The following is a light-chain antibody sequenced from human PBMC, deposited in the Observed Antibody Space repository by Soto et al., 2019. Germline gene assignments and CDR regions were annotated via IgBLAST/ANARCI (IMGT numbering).Light chain of an antibody. CDR2: WAS. CDR1: QSVLYSSNNRDY. CDR3: QQYYSTPRT. Sequence: DIVMTQSPDSLAVSLGERATINCKSSQSVLYSSNNRDYLAWYQRKPGQPPKLLIYWASTRQFGVPDRFSGSGSGTDFSLTISSLQAEDVAVYYCQQYYSTPRTFGQGTKVEIK. V-gene: IGKV4-1*01. J-gene: IGKJ1*01.